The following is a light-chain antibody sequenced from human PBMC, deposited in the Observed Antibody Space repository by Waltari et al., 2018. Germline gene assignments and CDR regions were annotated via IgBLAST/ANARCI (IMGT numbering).Light chain of an antibody. CDR3: QKYVSLPAT. V-gene: IGKV3-20*01. CDR2: DAS. Sequence: SCRAIQSVSRSLAWYQQKPGQAPRLLIYDASTRATGIPDRFSGSGSGTDFSLTISRLEPEDFAVYYCQKYVSLPATFGQGTTVEIK. J-gene: IGKJ1*01. CDR1: QSVSRS.